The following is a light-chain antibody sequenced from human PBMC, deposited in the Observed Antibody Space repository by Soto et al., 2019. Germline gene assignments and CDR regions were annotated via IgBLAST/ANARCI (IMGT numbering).Light chain of an antibody. J-gene: IGKJ5*01. CDR2: GAS. V-gene: IGKV3D-15*01. Sequence: EMVMTPSPPSLSVSPGERATLSCRASQRISTYLAWYQQKPGQAPRLLIYGASTRATGIQARFSGSGSGTEFTLTISGLQSEDFALYVCQQYNNWPFSFGQGTRLGI. CDR1: QRISTY. CDR3: QQYNNWPFS.